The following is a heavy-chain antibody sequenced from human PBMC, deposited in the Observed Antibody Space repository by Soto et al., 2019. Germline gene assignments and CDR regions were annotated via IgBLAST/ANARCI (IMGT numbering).Heavy chain of an antibody. V-gene: IGHV4-34*01. CDR2: LKQTRRT. CDR3: ARGYGDYSARGHSFDY. J-gene: IGHJ4*02. CDR1: GGSFTGYY. Sequence: QVQLQQWGAGLLKPSEALFLTCAVDGGSFTGYYWSWVRHPPGKGLEWLGELKQTRRTNYNPSLKSRITISVDTSKNQFSQKLSSVTDADTAVYYWARGYGDYSARGHSFDYWGQGTLVTVSS. D-gene: IGHD4-17*01.